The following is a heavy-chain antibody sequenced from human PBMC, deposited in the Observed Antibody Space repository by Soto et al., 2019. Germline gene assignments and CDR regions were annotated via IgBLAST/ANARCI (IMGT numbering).Heavy chain of an antibody. CDR3: ARAGKLGYCSSTSCYGDAFDI. D-gene: IGHD2-2*01. CDR1: GGTFSSYA. CDR2: IIPIFGTA. Sequence: QVQLVQSGAEVKKPGSSVKVSCKAFGGTFSSYAISWVRQAPGQGLEWMGGIIPIFGTANYAQKFQGRVTITADESTSTAYMELSSLRSEDTAVYYCARAGKLGYCSSTSCYGDAFDIWGQGTMVTVSS. V-gene: IGHV1-69*01. J-gene: IGHJ3*02.